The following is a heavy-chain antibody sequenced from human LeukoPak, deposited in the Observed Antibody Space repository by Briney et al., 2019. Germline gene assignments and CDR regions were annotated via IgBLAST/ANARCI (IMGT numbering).Heavy chain of an antibody. J-gene: IGHJ4*02. V-gene: IGHV1-24*01. CDR2: FDPEDGET. CDR1: GYTLTELS. CDR3: ATRPYDSSGYGDDY. D-gene: IGHD3-22*01. Sequence: ASVKASCKVSGYTLTELSMHWVRQAPGRGLEWMGGFDPEDGETIYAQKFQGRVTMTEDTSTDTAYMELSSLRSEDTAVYYCATRPYDSSGYGDDYWGQGTLVTVSS.